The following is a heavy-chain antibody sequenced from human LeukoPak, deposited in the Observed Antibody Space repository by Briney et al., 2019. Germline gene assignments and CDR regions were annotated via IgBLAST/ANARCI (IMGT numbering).Heavy chain of an antibody. CDR2: IYYSGST. Sequence: SETLSLTCTVSGGSVSSGSYYWSWIRQPPGKGLEWIGYIYYSGSTNYNPSLKSRVTISVDTSKNQFSLKLSSVTAADTAVYYCARYSSGWYYFDYWGQGTLVTVSS. V-gene: IGHV4-61*01. CDR3: ARYSSGWYYFDY. D-gene: IGHD6-19*01. CDR1: GGSVSSGSYY. J-gene: IGHJ4*02.